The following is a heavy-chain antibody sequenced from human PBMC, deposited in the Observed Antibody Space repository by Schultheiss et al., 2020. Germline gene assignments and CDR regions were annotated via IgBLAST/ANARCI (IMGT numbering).Heavy chain of an antibody. CDR3: AKLDIVANCSGGSCSSSYYYGMDV. V-gene: IGHV3-7*01. CDR2: INQDGSEK. D-gene: IGHD2-15*01. J-gene: IGHJ6*02. Sequence: GGSLRLSCAASGFTFSNYWMSWVRQTPGKGLEWVANINQDGSEKYYVDSVKGRFSISRDNAENSLYLQMNSLRAEDTAVYYCAKLDIVANCSGGSCSSSYYYGMDVWGQGTTVTVSS. CDR1: GFTFSNYW.